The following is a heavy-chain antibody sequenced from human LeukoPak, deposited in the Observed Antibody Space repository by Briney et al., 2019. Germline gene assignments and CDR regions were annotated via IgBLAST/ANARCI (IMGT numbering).Heavy chain of an antibody. CDR1: GGSFSGYY. D-gene: IGHD5-18*01. V-gene: IGHV4-34*01. CDR2: INHYGST. CDR3: ARGGDRKHQWFHWFDP. J-gene: IGHJ5*02. Sequence: PSETLSLTCAVYGGSFSGYYWSWIRQPPGKGLEWIGDINHYGSTHYNPSLKSRVSISVGTSKNQFFLELSSVTGADTAVYYCARGGDRKHQWFHWFDPWGQGTLVTVSS.